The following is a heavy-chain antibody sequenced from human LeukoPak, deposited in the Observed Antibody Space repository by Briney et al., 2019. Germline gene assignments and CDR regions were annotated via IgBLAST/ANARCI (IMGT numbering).Heavy chain of an antibody. CDR3: TKWAQCGGDCQFDY. CDR2: ISGCCGVT. CDR1: GFTLSSLA. Sequence: GGSLRLSCAASGFTLSSLAMSWVRQAPGKGLEWVSAISGCCGVTFYADSVRGRFSISRDNWDNAVYREMNSLRAEDTAVYYSTKWAQCGGDCQFDYWGQGTLVTVSS. V-gene: IGHV3-23*01. D-gene: IGHD2-21*02. J-gene: IGHJ4*02.